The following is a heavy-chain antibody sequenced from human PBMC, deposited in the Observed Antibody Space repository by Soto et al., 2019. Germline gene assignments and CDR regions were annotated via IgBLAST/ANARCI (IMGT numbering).Heavy chain of an antibody. Sequence: GGSLRLSCAASGFTFSSYAMIWVRQAPGKGLEWVSAISGSGGSTYYADSVKGRFTISRDNSKNTLYLQMNSLRAEDTAVYYCAKDPGIAATYGMDVWGQGTTVTVS. J-gene: IGHJ6*02. V-gene: IGHV3-23*01. CDR1: GFTFSSYA. D-gene: IGHD6-13*01. CDR2: ISGSGGST. CDR3: AKDPGIAATYGMDV.